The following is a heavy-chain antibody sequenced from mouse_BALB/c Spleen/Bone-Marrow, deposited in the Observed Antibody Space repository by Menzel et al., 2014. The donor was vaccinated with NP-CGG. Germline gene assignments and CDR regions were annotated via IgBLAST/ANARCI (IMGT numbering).Heavy chain of an antibody. CDR1: EFSLSSYG. V-gene: IGHV2-9*02. CDR2: IWTGGSM. Sequence: QVHVKQSGPGLVAPSQSLSITCTVSEFSLSSYGVHWVRQPPGKGLEWLGVIWTGGSMIYNSALMSRLSISKDNSKIHVCLKMKSLQNDDTAMYYCAREGRGNYGSSGYAMDYWGQGTSVTVSS. CDR3: AREGRGNYGSSGYAMDY. J-gene: IGHJ4*01. D-gene: IGHD1-1*01.